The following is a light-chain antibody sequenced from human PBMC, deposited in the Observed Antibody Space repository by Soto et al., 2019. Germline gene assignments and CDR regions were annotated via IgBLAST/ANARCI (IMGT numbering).Light chain of an antibody. CDR1: QSVRSSH. CDR3: QQYGSSPK. J-gene: IGKJ1*01. CDR2: GAS. V-gene: IGKV3-20*01. Sequence: EIVLTQSPGTLSLSPGERATLSCRASQSVRSSHLAWYQQKPGQAPRLLIYGASSRATGIPDRFSGSGSGTDFTLTISRLEPEDFAVYYCQQYGSSPKFGQGTKVDIK.